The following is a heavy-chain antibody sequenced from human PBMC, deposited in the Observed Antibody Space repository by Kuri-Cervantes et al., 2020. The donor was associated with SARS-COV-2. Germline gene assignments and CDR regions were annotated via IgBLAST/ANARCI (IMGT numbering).Heavy chain of an antibody. Sequence: SGPLSPPCDVSGYSISSGYYWGWIRQPPGKGLEWIGSIYNSGSTYYTPPLKSRVTIPVDTSKNRLPLKLSSVTAADTAEYYCAGQLWFGEPHFDPWGQGTLVTVSS. CDR2: IYNSGST. D-gene: IGHD3-10*01. V-gene: IGHV4-38-2*01. CDR1: GYSISSGYY. J-gene: IGHJ5*02. CDR3: AGQLWFGEPHFDP.